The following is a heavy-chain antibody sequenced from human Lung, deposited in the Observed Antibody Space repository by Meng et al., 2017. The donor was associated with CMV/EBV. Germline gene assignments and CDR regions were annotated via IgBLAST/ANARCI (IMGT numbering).Heavy chain of an antibody. CDR1: GFTFSSYW. J-gene: IGHJ5*02. CDR3: GRDGWLWAPRFDP. V-gene: IGHV3-7*01. Sequence: GVLKISXEASGFTFSSYWMTWVRQAPGKGLEWVANIKQDGSEKFYVDSVKGRFTISRDNAKRSLYLQMSSLRAEDTALYYCGRDGWLWAPRFDPWGPGTLVTVSS. D-gene: IGHD5-12*01. CDR2: IKQDGSEK.